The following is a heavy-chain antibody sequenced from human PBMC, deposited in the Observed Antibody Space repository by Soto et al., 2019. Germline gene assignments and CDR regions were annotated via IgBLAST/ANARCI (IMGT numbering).Heavy chain of an antibody. CDR3: ARDWYYYDSSGYSDY. V-gene: IGHV1-46*01. D-gene: IGHD3-22*01. Sequence: ASVKVSCKASGYIFSSHCIYWVRQAPGQGLQWMGIINPGGGRTAYAQKLQGRVTMTTDTSTSTAYMELRSLRSDDTAVYYCARDWYYYDSSGYSDYWGQGTLVTVSS. CDR1: GYIFSSHC. CDR2: INPGGGRT. J-gene: IGHJ4*02.